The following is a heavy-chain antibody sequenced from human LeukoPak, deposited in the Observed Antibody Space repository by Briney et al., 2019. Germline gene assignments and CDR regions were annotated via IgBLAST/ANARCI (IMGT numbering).Heavy chain of an antibody. CDR3: VRGRWTELRGIDY. CDR2: ISAYNGNT. J-gene: IGHJ4*02. V-gene: IGHV1-18*01. D-gene: IGHD1-26*01. Sequence: ASVKVSCKASGGTFSSYALSWVRQAPGQGLEWMGWISAYNGNTNYAQKLQGRVTMTTDTSTSTAYMELRSLRSDDTAVYYCVRGRWTELRGIDYWGQGTLVTVSS. CDR1: GGTFSSYA.